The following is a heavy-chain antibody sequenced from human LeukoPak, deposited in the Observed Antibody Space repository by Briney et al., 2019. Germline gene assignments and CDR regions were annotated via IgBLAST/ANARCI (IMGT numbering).Heavy chain of an antibody. D-gene: IGHD2-15*01. CDR3: ASYCSGGSCRDYYGMDV. CDR2: IYYSGST. CDR1: GGSISSGGYY. V-gene: IGHV4-31*03. J-gene: IGHJ6*02. Sequence: SETLSLTCTVSGGSISSGGYYWNWIRQHPGKGLEWIGYIYYSGSTYYNPSLKSRVTISVDTSKNQFSLKLSSVTAADTAVYYCASYCSGGSCRDYYGMDVWGQGTTVTVSS.